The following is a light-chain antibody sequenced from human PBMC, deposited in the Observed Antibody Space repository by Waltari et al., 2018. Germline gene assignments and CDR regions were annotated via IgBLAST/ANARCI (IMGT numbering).Light chain of an antibody. CDR2: EVS. V-gene: IGLV2-8*01. J-gene: IGLJ2*01. Sequence: QSALAQPPSASGSPGPSVTISSPGTSSAVGGYTSVSWYQQHPGKAPKLMIYEVSKRPSGVPDRFSGSKSGNTASLTVSGLQAEDEAAYYCSSYAGSNFVVFGGGTKVTVL. CDR3: SSYAGSNFVV. CDR1: SSAVGGYTS.